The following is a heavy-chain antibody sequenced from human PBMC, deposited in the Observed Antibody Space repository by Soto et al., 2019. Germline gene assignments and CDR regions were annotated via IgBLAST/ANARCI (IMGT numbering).Heavy chain of an antibody. V-gene: IGHV3-30*18. Sequence: GGSLRLSCAASGFTFSSYGMHWVRQAPGKGLEWVAVRSYDGRYKNYADSVKGRFTMSRDNSKNTLYLQMNSLGAEDTAVDYCAKEERVSVYFFDYWGQGTLVTVSS. J-gene: IGHJ4*02. D-gene: IGHD1-1*01. CDR2: RSYDGRYK. CDR1: GFTFSSYG. CDR3: AKEERVSVYFFDY.